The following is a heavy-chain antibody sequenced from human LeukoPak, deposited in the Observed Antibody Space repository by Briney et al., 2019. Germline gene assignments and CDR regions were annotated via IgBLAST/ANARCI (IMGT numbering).Heavy chain of an antibody. CDR3: ARGGMVRGVIDYYGMDV. J-gene: IGHJ6*02. D-gene: IGHD3-10*01. Sequence: GESLKISCKGSGYSFTSYWIGWVRQMPGKGLEWMGSIYPGDSDTRYSPSFQGQVTVSADKSISTAYLQWSSLEASDTAMYYCARGGMVRGVIDYYGMDVWGQGTTVTVSS. V-gene: IGHV5-51*01. CDR2: IYPGDSDT. CDR1: GYSFTSYW.